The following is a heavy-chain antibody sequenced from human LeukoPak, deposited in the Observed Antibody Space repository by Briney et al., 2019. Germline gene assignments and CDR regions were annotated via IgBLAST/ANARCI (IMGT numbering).Heavy chain of an antibody. D-gene: IGHD2-2*01. CDR3: ARGYCGSTSCFNFDY. CDR2: ISAYNGNT. J-gene: IGHJ4*02. V-gene: IGHV1-18*01. CDR1: GSTFTTYD. Sequence: GASVKVSCKASGSTFTTYDINWVRQAPGQGLEWMGWISAYNGNTNYAQELQGRVTMTTDTSTSTAYMELRSLRSDDTAVYYCARGYCGSTSCFNFDYWGQGTLVTVSS.